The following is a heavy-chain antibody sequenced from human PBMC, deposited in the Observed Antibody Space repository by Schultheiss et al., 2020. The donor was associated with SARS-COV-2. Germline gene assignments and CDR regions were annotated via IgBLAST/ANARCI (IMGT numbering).Heavy chain of an antibody. J-gene: IGHJ4*02. V-gene: IGHV4-34*11. CDR3: ARDRNYYDSSGYSLGY. CDR2: IFYSGST. D-gene: IGHD3-22*01. CDR1: GGSFSGYY. Sequence: SETLSLTCAVYGGSFSGYYWSWIRQPPGKGLEWIGYIFYSGSTNYNPSLKSRVTISVDTSKNQFSLKLSSVTAADTAVYYCARDRNYYDSSGYSLGYWGQGTLVTVSS.